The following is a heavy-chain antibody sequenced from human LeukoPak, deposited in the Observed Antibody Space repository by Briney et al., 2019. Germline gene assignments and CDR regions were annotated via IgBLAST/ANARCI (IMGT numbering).Heavy chain of an antibody. CDR3: AKDYYYDSSGYHKY. CDR1: GFTVSSNY. J-gene: IGHJ4*02. CDR2: ISGSGGST. Sequence: GGSLRLSCAASGFTVSSNYMSWVRQAPGKGLEWVSAISGSGGSTYYADSVKGRFTISRDNSKNTLYLQMNSLRAEDTAVYYCAKDYYYDSSGYHKYWGQGTLVTVSS. V-gene: IGHV3-23*01. D-gene: IGHD3-22*01.